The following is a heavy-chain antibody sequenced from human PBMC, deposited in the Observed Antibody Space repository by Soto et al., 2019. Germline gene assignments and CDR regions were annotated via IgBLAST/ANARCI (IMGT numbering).Heavy chain of an antibody. D-gene: IGHD5-18*01. J-gene: IGHJ4*02. V-gene: IGHV4-34*01. CDR3: ARGKRGGYSYGRPTTYFDY. Sequence: PSETLSLTCAVYGGSFSGYYWSWIRQPPGKGLEWIGEINHSGSTNYNPSLKSRVTISVDTSKNQFSLKLSSVTAADTAVYYCARGKRGGYSYGRPTTYFDYWGQGTLVTVSS. CDR2: INHSGST. CDR1: GGSFSGYY.